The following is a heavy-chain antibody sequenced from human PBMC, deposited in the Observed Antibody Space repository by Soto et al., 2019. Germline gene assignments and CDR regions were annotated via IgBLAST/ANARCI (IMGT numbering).Heavy chain of an antibody. CDR2: INAGNGNT. Sequence: GASVKVSCKASGYTFTSYAMHWVRQAPGQRLEWMGWINAGNGNTKYSQKFQGRVTITRDTSASTAYMELSSLRSEDTAVYYCARDPGYSYDYNSAQGTPVIGSS. J-gene: IGHJ4*02. D-gene: IGHD5-18*01. CDR3: ARDPGYSYDYN. V-gene: IGHV1-3*01. CDR1: GYTFTSYA.